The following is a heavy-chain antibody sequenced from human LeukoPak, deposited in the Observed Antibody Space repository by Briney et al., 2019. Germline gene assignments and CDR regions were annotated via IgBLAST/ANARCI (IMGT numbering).Heavy chain of an antibody. CDR1: GDSITGSSYY. V-gene: IGHV4-39*01. CDR3: ARHYFDRTGYYYFDY. CDR2: MYYSGST. D-gene: IGHD3-22*01. Sequence: SGTLSLTCSVSGDSITGSSYYWGWIRQPPGKGLEWIGSMYYSGSTYSNPSLKSRVTMSADTSKNQFSLKLRSVTAADTAVFYCARHYFDRTGYYYFDYWGQGILVTVSS. J-gene: IGHJ4*02.